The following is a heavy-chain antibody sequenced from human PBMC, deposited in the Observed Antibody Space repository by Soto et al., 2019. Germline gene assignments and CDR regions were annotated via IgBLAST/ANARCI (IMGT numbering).Heavy chain of an antibody. CDR2: ISSSSSYI. V-gene: IGHV3-21*01. Sequence: GGSLRLSCAACGFTFSSYSMNWVRQAPGKGLEWVSSISSSSSYIYYADSVKGRFTISRDNAKNSLYLQMNSLRAEDTAVYYCARETGLSSSFDYWGQGTLVTVSS. CDR1: GFTFSSYS. J-gene: IGHJ4*02. CDR3: ARETGLSSSFDY. D-gene: IGHD6-6*01.